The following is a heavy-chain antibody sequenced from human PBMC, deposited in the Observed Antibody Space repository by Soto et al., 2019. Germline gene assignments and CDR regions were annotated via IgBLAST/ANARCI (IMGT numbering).Heavy chain of an antibody. CDR2: IYPGDSET. J-gene: IGHJ4*02. V-gene: IGHV5-51*01. CDR1: GYNFTTFW. CDR3: ARLGFPGAIYFDS. Sequence: GESLKISCKGSGYNFTTFWIGWVRQMPGKGLEWMGIIYPGDSETKYSPDFEGQVTISADRSTNTAYLQWRSLRASDTAMYYCARLGFPGAIYFDSWGLGSLVTVCS.